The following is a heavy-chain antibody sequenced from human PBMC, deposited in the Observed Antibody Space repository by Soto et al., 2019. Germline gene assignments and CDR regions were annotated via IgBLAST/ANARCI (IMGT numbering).Heavy chain of an antibody. D-gene: IGHD2-15*01. V-gene: IGHV1-3*01. CDR1: GYAFADFA. Sequence: QVHLVQSGAEVKKPGASVKVSCKASGYAFADFALHWVRQAPGQRPEWMGGISGGEGGTKYAQKFQGRVTFASDTSANTAYMELSGLTSADTAVYFCARDPLYCSGSFCAASYNWFDPWGQGTLVTVSS. CDR2: ISGGEGGT. CDR3: ARDPLYCSGSFCAASYNWFDP. J-gene: IGHJ5*02.